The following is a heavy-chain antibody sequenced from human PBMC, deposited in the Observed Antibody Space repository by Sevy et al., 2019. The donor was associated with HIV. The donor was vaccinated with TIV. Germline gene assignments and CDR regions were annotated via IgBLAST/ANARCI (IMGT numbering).Heavy chain of an antibody. J-gene: IGHJ6*02. CDR3: ARVSGYVSYGMDV. D-gene: IGHD5-12*01. V-gene: IGHV4-30-2*01. CDR1: GGSISSGGYS. CDR2: IYHSGST. Sequence: SETLSLTCAVSGGSISSGGYSWSWIRQPPGKGLEWLGYIYHSGSTYYNPSLKSRVTISVDRSKNQFSLKLSSVTAADTAVYYCARVSGYVSYGMDVWGQGTTVTVSS.